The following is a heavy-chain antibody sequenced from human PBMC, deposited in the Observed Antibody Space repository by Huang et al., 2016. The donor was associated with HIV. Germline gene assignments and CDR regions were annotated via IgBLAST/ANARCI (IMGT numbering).Heavy chain of an antibody. Sequence: QLLLQESGPGLVKPSEALALTCAVSGGSIRSSDYNWGWIRQPPGKGLGWIGSIYYRGSTHYSPSLKRRVTIAVDTSKNLFFLNLTSMTAADTAVYYCARHREGPVAYYSGWGSHLNYMDVWGRGRTVVVSS. D-gene: IGHD3-10*01. CDR2: IYYRGST. V-gene: IGHV4-39*01. CDR3: ARHREGPVAYYSGWGSHLNYMDV. CDR1: GGSIRSSDYN. J-gene: IGHJ6*03.